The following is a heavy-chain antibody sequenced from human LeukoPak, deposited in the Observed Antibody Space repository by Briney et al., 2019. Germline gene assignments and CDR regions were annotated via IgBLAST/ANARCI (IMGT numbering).Heavy chain of an antibody. Sequence: WGSLRLPCAASGFTFSSYNMNWVRQAPGKGLEWVSYISSSSSTIYYADSVKGRFTISRDNAKNSLYLQMNSPRAEDTAVYYCARDKGGGSWYQGFDYWGQGTLVTVSS. D-gene: IGHD6-13*01. CDR3: ARDKGGGSWYQGFDY. CDR2: ISSSSSTI. V-gene: IGHV3-48*01. CDR1: GFTFSSYN. J-gene: IGHJ4*02.